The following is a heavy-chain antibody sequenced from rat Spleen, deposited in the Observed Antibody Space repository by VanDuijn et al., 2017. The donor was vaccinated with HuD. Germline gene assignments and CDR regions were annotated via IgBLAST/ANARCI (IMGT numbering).Heavy chain of an antibody. V-gene: IGHV2S8*01. CDR2: ILSAGST. Sequence: QVQLKESGPGLVKPSLTLSLTCTVSGFSLSSYGVLWVRQPPGKDLAWIAAILSAGSTYYNSVFKSRLSISRDTSKNQVFLKMNSLQTEDTATYYCARERGGADFDYWGQGVMVTVSS. CDR1: GFSLSSYG. J-gene: IGHJ2*01. D-gene: IGHD1-11*01. CDR3: ARERGGADFDY.